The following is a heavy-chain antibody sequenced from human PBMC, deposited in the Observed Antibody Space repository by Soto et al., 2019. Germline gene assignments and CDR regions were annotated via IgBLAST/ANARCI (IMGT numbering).Heavy chain of an antibody. D-gene: IGHD3-22*01. Sequence: PSETLSLTCTVSGGSVSSGSYYWSWIRQPPGKGLEWIGYIYYSGSTNYNPSLKSRVTISVDTSKNQFSLKLSSVTAADTAVYYCARDPIYYDSSGSGVYWGQGTPVTVSS. CDR1: GGSVSSGSYY. CDR3: ARDPIYYDSSGSGVY. CDR2: IYYSGST. J-gene: IGHJ4*02. V-gene: IGHV4-61*01.